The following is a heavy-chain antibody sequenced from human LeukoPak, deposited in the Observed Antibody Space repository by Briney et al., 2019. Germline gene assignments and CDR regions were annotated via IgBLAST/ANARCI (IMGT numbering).Heavy chain of an antibody. J-gene: IGHJ4*02. Sequence: PGGSLRLSCAASGFTFSSYSINWVRQAPGKGLEWVSSISSSSSYIYYADSVKGRFTISRDNAKNSLYLQMNSLRAEDTAVYYCASPNPYSSSWYGYWGQGTLVTVSS. D-gene: IGHD6-13*01. CDR1: GFTFSSYS. CDR2: ISSSSSYI. CDR3: ASPNPYSSSWYGY. V-gene: IGHV3-21*01.